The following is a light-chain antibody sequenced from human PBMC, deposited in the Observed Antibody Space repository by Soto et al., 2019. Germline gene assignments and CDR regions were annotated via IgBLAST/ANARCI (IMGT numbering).Light chain of an antibody. CDR3: QQYNRSPWT. V-gene: IGKV1-5*03. J-gene: IGKJ1*01. Sequence: DIQMTQSPSTLSASVGDRVTITCRASQSISSWLAWYQQKPGKAPKLLIYKASSLESGVPSRFSGSGSGTEFTLTISSLQPDDFATYCCQQYNRSPWTFGQGTKVEIK. CDR1: QSISSW. CDR2: KAS.